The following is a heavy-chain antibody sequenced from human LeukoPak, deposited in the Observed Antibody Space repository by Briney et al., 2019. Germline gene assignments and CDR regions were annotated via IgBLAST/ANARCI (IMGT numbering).Heavy chain of an antibody. Sequence: GGSLRLSCAASGFTFSSYSMNWVRQAPGKGLEWVSSISSSSSYIYYANSVKGRFTISRDNAKNSLYLQMNSLRAEDTAVYYCARSPQPSEQPLGYYYYYYYMDVWGKGTTVTVSS. J-gene: IGHJ6*03. CDR1: GFTFSSYS. D-gene: IGHD6-13*01. CDR3: ARSPQPSEQPLGYYYYYYYMDV. V-gene: IGHV3-21*01. CDR2: ISSSSSYI.